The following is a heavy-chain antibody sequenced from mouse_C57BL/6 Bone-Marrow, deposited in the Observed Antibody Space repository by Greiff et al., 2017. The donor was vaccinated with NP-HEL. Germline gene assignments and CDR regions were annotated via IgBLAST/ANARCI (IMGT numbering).Heavy chain of an antibody. CDR1: GYSITSGYY. J-gene: IGHJ3*01. CDR3: ARDYDGYYNLLAY. Sequence: EVQLQESGPGLVKPSQSLSLTCSVTGYSITSGYYWNWIRQFPGNKLEWMGYISYDGSNNYNPSLKNRISITRDTSKNQFFLKLNSVTTEDTATYYCARDYDGYYNLLAYWGQGTLVTVSA. V-gene: IGHV3-6*01. D-gene: IGHD2-3*01. CDR2: ISYDGSN.